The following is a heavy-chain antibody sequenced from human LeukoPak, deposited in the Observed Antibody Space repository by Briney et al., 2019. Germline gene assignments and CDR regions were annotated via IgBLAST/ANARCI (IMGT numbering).Heavy chain of an antibody. V-gene: IGHV3-53*01. CDR3: ASTRPDYYYGSGSYFL. CDR1: GFTVSSNY. Sequence: GGSLRLSCAASGFTVSSNYMSWVRQAPGKGLEWGSVIYSGGSTYYADSVKGRFTISRDNSKNTLYLQMNSLRAEDTAVYYCASTRPDYYYGSGSYFLWGQGTLVTVSS. D-gene: IGHD3-10*01. CDR2: IYSGGST. J-gene: IGHJ4*02.